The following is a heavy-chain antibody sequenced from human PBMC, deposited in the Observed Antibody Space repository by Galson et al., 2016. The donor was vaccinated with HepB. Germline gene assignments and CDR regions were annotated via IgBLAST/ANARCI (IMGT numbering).Heavy chain of an antibody. D-gene: IGHD3-16*01. CDR2: IYPGDSDT. J-gene: IGHJ6*02. CDR3: ARDYGRLGLDV. Sequence: QSGAEVKKPGNSLRISCKGSAYGFTDYWIGWVRQMPGKGLEWMGSIYPGDSDTSYHPSFQGQVTIPADKSVNTVYLQWSSLKASDTAMYYCARDYGRLGLDVWGQGTTVTISS. CDR1: AYGFTDYW. V-gene: IGHV5-51*01.